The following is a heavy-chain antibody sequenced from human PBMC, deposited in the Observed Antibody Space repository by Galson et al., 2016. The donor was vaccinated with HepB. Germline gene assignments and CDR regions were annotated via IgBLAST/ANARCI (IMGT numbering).Heavy chain of an antibody. Sequence: SMRLSCAASRFRFKNYDMHLVRQTTGKGLEWVSTLDAAGATYYLGSVKGRFAISRENAKNSLYLQMNSLRAEDTAIYYCARAYYDFVYGMDVWGQGTTVTVSS. J-gene: IGHJ6*02. CDR1: RFRFKNYD. CDR2: LDAAGAT. CDR3: ARAYYDFVYGMDV. V-gene: IGHV3-13*01. D-gene: IGHD3-3*01.